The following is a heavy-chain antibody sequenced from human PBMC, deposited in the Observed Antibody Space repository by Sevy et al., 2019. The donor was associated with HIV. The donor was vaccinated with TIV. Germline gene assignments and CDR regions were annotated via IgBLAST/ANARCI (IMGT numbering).Heavy chain of an antibody. CDR3: ARRTLGGWELLGSFDI. D-gene: IGHD2-15*01. J-gene: IGHJ3*02. V-gene: IGHV3-74*01. Sequence: GGSLRLSCAASGFTFSSYWMHWVRQAPGKGLVWVSRIKSDGSSTLYADSVKGRFTSSRDNAKNTLYRQMNSLSADDTAVYYCARRTLGGWELLGSFDIWGQGTMVTVSS. CDR1: GFTFSSYW. CDR2: IKSDGSST.